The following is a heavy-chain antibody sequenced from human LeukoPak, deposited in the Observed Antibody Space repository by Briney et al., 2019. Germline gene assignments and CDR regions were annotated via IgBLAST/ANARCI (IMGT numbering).Heavy chain of an antibody. CDR3: ARRNSGSYSF. CDR2: IYYSGST. Sequence: SETLSLTCAVYGGSFSGYYWSWIRQPPGKGLEWIGTIYYSGSTYYNPSLKSRVTISVDTSKNQFSLKLSSVTAADTAVYYCARRNSGSYSFWGQGTLVTVSS. CDR1: GGSFSGYY. V-gene: IGHV4-34*01. J-gene: IGHJ4*02. D-gene: IGHD1-26*01.